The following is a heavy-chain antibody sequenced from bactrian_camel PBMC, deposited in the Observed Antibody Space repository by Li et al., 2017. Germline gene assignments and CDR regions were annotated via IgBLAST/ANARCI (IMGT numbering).Heavy chain of an antibody. J-gene: IGHJ4*01. CDR3: AADCSRVGWVQVEEYPY. Sequence: HVQLVESGGGSVQAGESLTLSCAIFGYDYTYNCIGWFRQAPGKEREGVATIFHGSTHYSDSVMGRFTISRNNTKNTVYLQMNSLKPEDTAMYHCAADCSRVGWVQVEEYPYWGQGTQVTVS. CDR2: IFHGST. V-gene: IGHV3S53*01. CDR1: GYDYTYNC. D-gene: IGHD5*01.